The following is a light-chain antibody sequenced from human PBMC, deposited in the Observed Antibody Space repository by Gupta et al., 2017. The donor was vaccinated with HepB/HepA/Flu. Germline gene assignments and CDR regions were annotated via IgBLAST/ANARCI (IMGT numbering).Light chain of an antibody. Sequence: QSALTQPASVSGSPGQSITISCTGTNTDVGNYHLVSWYQQSPGNAPILIIFEVSKRPAGVANRFSGSKSGNTASLTISGLQAEDEADYYCCSYADSTPFALGTGTKVTVL. J-gene: IGLJ1*01. CDR1: NTDVGNYHL. CDR2: EVS. V-gene: IGLV2-23*02. CDR3: CSYADSTPFA.